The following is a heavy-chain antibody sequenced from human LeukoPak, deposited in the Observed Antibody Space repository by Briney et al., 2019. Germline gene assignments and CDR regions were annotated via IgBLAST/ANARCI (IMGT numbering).Heavy chain of an antibody. CDR3: ARAQRYYYDSSGYYGY. CDR1: GYTFTGYY. J-gene: IGHJ4*02. D-gene: IGHD3-22*01. CDR2: INPNSGGT. V-gene: IGHV1-2*02. Sequence: ASVKVSCKASGYTFTGYYMHWVRQAPGQGLEWMGWINPNSGGTNYAQKFQGRVTMIRDTSISTAYMELSRLRSDDTAVYYCARAQRYYYDSSGYYGYWGQGTLVTVSS.